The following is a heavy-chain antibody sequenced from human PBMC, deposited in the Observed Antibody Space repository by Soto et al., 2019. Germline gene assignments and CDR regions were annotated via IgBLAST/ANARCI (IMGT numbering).Heavy chain of an antibody. V-gene: IGHV2-5*02. CDR3: AQWGVVVTAVVGHFDY. D-gene: IGHD2-21*02. CDR1: GFSLSTSGVG. J-gene: IGHJ4*02. CDR2: IYLDDDK. Sequence: QITLKESGPTLVKPTQTLTLTCTFSGFSLSTSGVGVGWIRQPPGKALEWLALIYLDDDKRYSPSLKSRLTITKDTSKNQVVLTMTNMDPVDTATYYCAQWGVVVTAVVGHFDYWGQGTLVTVSS.